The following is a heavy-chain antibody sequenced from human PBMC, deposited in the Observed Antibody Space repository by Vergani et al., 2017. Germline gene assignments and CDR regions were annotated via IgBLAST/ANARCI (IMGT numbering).Heavy chain of an antibody. CDR1: GVSLSGYY. V-gene: IGHV4-34*01. CDR2: INHSGTI. CDR3: ARRAERWETLLRDDFDV. D-gene: IGHD1-26*01. Sequence: QVQLQQWGPGLLKPSETLSLTCAVYGVSLSGYYWSWIRLAPGKGLEWIGEINHSGTINYNPTLKSPFNVSIDTSRDHFSLKLRSVSAADTAVYFCARRAERWETLLRDDFDVWGQGTVVTVSP. J-gene: IGHJ3*01.